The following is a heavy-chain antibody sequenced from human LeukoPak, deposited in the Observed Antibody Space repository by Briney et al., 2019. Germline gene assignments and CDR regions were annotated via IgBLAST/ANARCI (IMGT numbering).Heavy chain of an antibody. D-gene: IGHD4-17*01. Sequence: ASVKVSCKASGYTFTGYYMHWVRQAPGQGLEWMGWINPNSGGTNYAQKFQGRVTMTRDMSTSTVYMELSSLRSEDTAVYYCARVSGDGDDVDYWGQGTLVTVSS. CDR1: GYTFTGYY. V-gene: IGHV1-2*02. J-gene: IGHJ4*02. CDR2: INPNSGGT. CDR3: ARVSGDGDDVDY.